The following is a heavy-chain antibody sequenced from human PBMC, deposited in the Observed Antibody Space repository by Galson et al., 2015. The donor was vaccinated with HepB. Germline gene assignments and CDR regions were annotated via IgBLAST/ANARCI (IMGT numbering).Heavy chain of an antibody. V-gene: IGHV3-49*04. CDR3: TREYDFWSGYPPFDY. J-gene: IGHJ4*02. Sequence: SLRLSCAASGFTFGDYAMSWVRQAPGKGLEWVGFIRSKAYGGTTEYAASVKGRFTISRDDSKSIAYLQMNSLKTEDTAVYYCTREYDFWSGYPPFDYWGQGTLVTVSS. CDR1: GFTFGDYA. CDR2: IRSKAYGGTT. D-gene: IGHD3-3*01.